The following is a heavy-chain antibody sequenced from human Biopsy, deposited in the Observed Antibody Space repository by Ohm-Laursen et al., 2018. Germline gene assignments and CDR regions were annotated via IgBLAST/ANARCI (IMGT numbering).Heavy chain of an antibody. CDR1: GGTFIGFD. CDR2: ISSSNDNT. D-gene: IGHD3-22*01. Sequence: ASVKVSCNATGGTFIGFDINWVRQAPGQGLEWMGWISSSNDNTNYAQKFQGRVTMTADTSASTAYMELRSLRSDDTAVYYCARDFFDSSGYFYYYNGVDLWGQGTTVTVSS. CDR3: ARDFFDSSGYFYYYNGVDL. J-gene: IGHJ6*02. V-gene: IGHV1-18*01.